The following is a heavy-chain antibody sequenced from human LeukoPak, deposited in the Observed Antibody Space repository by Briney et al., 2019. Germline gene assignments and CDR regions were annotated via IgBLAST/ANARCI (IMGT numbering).Heavy chain of an antibody. V-gene: IGHV3-74*01. Sequence: GGSLRLSCGASGFSFSSYWMHWVRQAPGKGLMWVTRVNNDGSSTTYADSVEGRFTISRDNARNTLYLQMNSLRAEDTAVYYCARSSYPYYFDYWGQGTLVTVSS. CDR1: GFSFSSYW. CDR3: ARSSYPYYFDY. CDR2: VNNDGSST. J-gene: IGHJ4*02. D-gene: IGHD6-19*01.